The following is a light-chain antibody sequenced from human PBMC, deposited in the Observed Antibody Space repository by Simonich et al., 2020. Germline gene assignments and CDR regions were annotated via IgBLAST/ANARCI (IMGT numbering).Light chain of an antibody. CDR3: MQGIHLPWT. Sequence: DIVMTQTPLSLSVTPGQPASISCKSSQSLLHSDGKTYLYRYLQKPGQSPQLLIYEVSRRCSGVPDRFSGRGSGTDFTRKISRVEAEDVGVYYCMQGIHLPWTFGQGTKVEIK. CDR1: QSLLHSDGKTY. CDR2: EVS. J-gene: IGKJ1*01. V-gene: IGKV2-29*02.